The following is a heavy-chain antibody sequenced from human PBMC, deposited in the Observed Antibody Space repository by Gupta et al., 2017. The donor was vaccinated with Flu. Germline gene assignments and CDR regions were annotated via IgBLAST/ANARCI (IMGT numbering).Heavy chain of an antibody. D-gene: IGHD2-21*02. J-gene: IGHJ3*02. V-gene: IGHV4-61*02. CDR3: ARGSYCDGDCYYAFDI. CDR1: GDSISSNNYY. CDR2: AFTSGST. Sequence: QVQLQESGPGLVKPSQTLSLTCTVSGDSISSNNYYWGWIRQPAGKGLEWIGLAFTSGSTRYNPSLKSRVTISVDTSKNQFSLKLTSVTAADTAVFYCARGSYCDGDCYYAFDIWGQGTMVTVSS.